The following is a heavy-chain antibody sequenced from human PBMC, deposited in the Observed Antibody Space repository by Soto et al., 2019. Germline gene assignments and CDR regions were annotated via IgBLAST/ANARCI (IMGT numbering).Heavy chain of an antibody. CDR2: IIPIFGTA. D-gene: IGHD3-16*01. CDR3: ARRIMMTFGAPGWFDP. V-gene: IGHV1-69*13. CDR1: GYTFTSYG. J-gene: IGHJ5*02. Sequence: ASVKVSCKASGYTFTSYGISWVRQAPGQGLEWMGGIIPIFGTANYAQKFQGRVTITADESTSTAYMELSSLRSEDTAVYYCARRIMMTFGAPGWFDPWGQGTLFTVSS.